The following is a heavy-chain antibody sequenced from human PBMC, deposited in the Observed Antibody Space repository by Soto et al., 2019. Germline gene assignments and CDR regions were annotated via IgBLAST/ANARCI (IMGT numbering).Heavy chain of an antibody. Sequence: GGSLRLSCAASGFTFSSYAMSWVRQAPGKGLEWVSAISGSGGSTYYADSVKGRFTISRDNSKNTLYLQMNSLRAEDTAVYYCAKAGSSYDIVVVVAADLDYWGQGTLVTVSS. CDR2: ISGSGGST. V-gene: IGHV3-23*01. CDR3: AKAGSSYDIVVVVAADLDY. J-gene: IGHJ4*02. D-gene: IGHD2-15*01. CDR1: GFTFSSYA.